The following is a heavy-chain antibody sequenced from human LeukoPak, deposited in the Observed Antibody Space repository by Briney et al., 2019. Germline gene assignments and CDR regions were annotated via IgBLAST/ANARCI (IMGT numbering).Heavy chain of an antibody. CDR2: ISYDGSNK. Sequence: PGRSLRLSCAASGFAFSSYGMHWVRQAPGKGLEWVAVISYDGSNKYYADSVKGRFTISRDNSKNTLYLQMNSLRAEDTAVYYCAKEGYDSSGYYYHHSHFDYWGQGTLVTVSS. CDR3: AKEGYDSSGYYYHHSHFDY. J-gene: IGHJ4*02. D-gene: IGHD3-22*01. CDR1: GFAFSSYG. V-gene: IGHV3-30*18.